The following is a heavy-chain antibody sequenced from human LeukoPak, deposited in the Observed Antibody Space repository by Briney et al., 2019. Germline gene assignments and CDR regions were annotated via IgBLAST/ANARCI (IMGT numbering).Heavy chain of an antibody. D-gene: IGHD3-22*01. CDR1: RFTFSGYA. Sequence: GGSLSLSCATSRFTFSGYAMSWVRQAPGKGLEWVSTISTGGGSSYYADSAKERFTISRDNSENTLYLQMNSLRAEDTAMYYCAKDATAYSSGGGYFDCWGQGALVTVSS. CDR3: AKDATAYSSGGGYFDC. J-gene: IGHJ4*02. V-gene: IGHV3-23*01. CDR2: ISTGGGSS.